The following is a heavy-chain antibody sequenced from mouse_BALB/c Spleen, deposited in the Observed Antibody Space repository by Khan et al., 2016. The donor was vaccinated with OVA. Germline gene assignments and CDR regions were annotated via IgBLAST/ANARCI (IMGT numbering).Heavy chain of an antibody. D-gene: IGHD2-3*01. Sequence: EVELVESGAELVRPGALVNLSCKASGFNIKDYYMHWVKQRPEQGLVWIGRIDPENGNPIYDPKFQGKASITSDTSSNTAYLQLSSLTSEDTAVDYCARDGYSPWFAYWGQGTLVTVSA. CDR2: IDPENGNP. CDR3: ARDGYSPWFAY. V-gene: IGHV14-1*02. J-gene: IGHJ3*01. CDR1: GFNIKDYY.